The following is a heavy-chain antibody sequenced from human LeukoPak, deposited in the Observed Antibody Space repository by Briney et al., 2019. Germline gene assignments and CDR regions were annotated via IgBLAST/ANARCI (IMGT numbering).Heavy chain of an antibody. Sequence: GGSLRLSCAASGFTVSSNYMSWVRQAPGKGLEWVSVIYSGGSTYYADSVKGRFTISRDNSKNTLYLQMNSLRAEDTAVYYCAKMEVTTPFFDYWGQGTLVTVSS. CDR2: IYSGGST. D-gene: IGHD3-22*01. V-gene: IGHV3-66*01. CDR3: AKMEVTTPFFDY. CDR1: GFTVSSNY. J-gene: IGHJ4*02.